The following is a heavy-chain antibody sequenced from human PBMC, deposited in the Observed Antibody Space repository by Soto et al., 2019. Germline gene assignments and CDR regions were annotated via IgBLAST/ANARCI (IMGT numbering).Heavy chain of an antibody. CDR2: IIPVFGTT. CDR3: ARSSPYIVGRRTTGKQEYYGMDV. J-gene: IGHJ6*02. D-gene: IGHD1-26*01. CDR1: GGTFSNYT. Sequence: QVQLVQSGAEVKKPGSSVKVFCKASGGTFSNYTISWVRQAPGQGLEWMGGIIPVFGTTDYEQKFQGRVTVDADGSPSTAYRKLSSLISADPAVYYCARSSPYIVGRRTTGKQEYYGMDVWGQGNTVTVSS. V-gene: IGHV1-69*01.